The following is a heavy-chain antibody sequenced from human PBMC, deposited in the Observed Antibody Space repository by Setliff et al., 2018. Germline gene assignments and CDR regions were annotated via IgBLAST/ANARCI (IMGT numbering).Heavy chain of an antibody. V-gene: IGHV3-11*04. CDR3: AKDNVKRGTAGRGTFEY. CDR1: GFIFRDYY. D-gene: IGHD1-7*01. CDR2: ISSGGTRT. Sequence: GGSLRLSCVASGFIFRDYYMNWIRQAPGKGLEWVSYISSGGTRTYYADSVKGRFTISRDNVKNSLFLQMNSLRGEDTAVYYCAKDNVKRGTAGRGTFEYWGQGTLVTVSS. J-gene: IGHJ4*02.